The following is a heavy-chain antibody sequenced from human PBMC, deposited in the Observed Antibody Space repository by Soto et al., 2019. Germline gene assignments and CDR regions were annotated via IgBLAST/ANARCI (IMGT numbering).Heavy chain of an antibody. Sequence: QITWRESGPTLVKPTQTLTLTCTFSAFSLSTSEVGVAWIRQPPGKALEWLALIYWDDDKRYSASLKSRLTITKDNSKDQVVLTMTNMDPVDTATYDCAHKGGRGAGMDVWGQGTTVTVS. J-gene: IGHJ6*02. CDR2: IYWDDDK. CDR1: AFSLSTSEVG. V-gene: IGHV2-5*02. CDR3: AHKGGRGAGMDV. D-gene: IGHD2-15*01.